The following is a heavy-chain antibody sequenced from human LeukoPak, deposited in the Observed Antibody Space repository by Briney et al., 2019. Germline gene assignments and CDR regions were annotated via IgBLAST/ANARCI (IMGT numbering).Heavy chain of an antibody. Sequence: GGSLRLSCAASGFTFDDYAMHWVRQAPGKGLEWVSGISWNSGSIGYADSVKGRFTISRDNAKNSLYLQMNGLRAEDTALYYCAKDMGDYYGSGSYYNCFDYWGQGTLVTVSS. CDR2: ISWNSGSI. CDR1: GFTFDDYA. J-gene: IGHJ4*02. V-gene: IGHV3-9*01. CDR3: AKDMGDYYGSGSYYNCFDY. D-gene: IGHD3-10*01.